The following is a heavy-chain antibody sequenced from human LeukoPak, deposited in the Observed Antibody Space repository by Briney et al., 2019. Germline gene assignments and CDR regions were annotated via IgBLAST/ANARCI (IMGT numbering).Heavy chain of an antibody. J-gene: IGHJ4*02. CDR1: GFTFSSYA. CDR2: ISGSGGGT. V-gene: IGHV3-23*01. D-gene: IGHD3-16*02. CDR3: ANGDYVWGSYRRYFDY. Sequence: GESLRLSCAASGFTFSSYAMSWVRQAPGKGLEWVSAISGSGGGTYYADSVKGRFTISRDNSKNTLYLQMNSLRAEDTAVYYCANGDYVWGSYRRYFDYWGQGTLVTVSS.